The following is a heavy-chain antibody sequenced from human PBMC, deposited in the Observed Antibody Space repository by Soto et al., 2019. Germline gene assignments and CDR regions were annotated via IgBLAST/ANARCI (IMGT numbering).Heavy chain of an antibody. CDR1: GYAFTGYY. CDR3: ARDLIAVAGRNDY. D-gene: IGHD6-19*01. Sequence: ASVKVSCKASGYAFTGYYIHWLRLSPGQGLEWMGWINPDSGGTNYAQKFQGRVTMTRDTSTSTVYMELSSLRSEDTAVYYCARDLIAVAGRNDYWGQGTLVTVSS. V-gene: IGHV1-2*02. CDR2: INPDSGGT. J-gene: IGHJ4*02.